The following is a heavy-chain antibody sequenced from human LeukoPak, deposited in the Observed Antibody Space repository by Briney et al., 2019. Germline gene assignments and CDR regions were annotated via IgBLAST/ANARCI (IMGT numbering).Heavy chain of an antibody. V-gene: IGHV3-7*01. Sequence: GGSLRLSCAASGFTFDFSSSWMSWVRQAPGTGLEWVGNIQPDGSEQYPVDSVKGRFTISRDNSRKLMFLEMNRLRGEDTAVYYCASQSYARFDPWGQGTLVTVSS. CDR1: GFTFDFSSSW. J-gene: IGHJ5*02. CDR3: ASQSYARFDP. D-gene: IGHD3-16*01. CDR2: IQPDGSEQ.